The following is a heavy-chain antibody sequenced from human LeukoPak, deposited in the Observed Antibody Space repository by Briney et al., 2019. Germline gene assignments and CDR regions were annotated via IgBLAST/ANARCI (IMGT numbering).Heavy chain of an antibody. CDR3: VRESVTMVRRAFDI. Sequence: GGSLRLSCAASGFTFSSYEMNWVRQAPGKGLEWVSYISSTGSTIYYADSVKGRFTISRDNAKNSLYLQMNSLRAEDTAVYYCVRESVTMVRRAFDIWGQGTMVTVSS. D-gene: IGHD3-10*01. V-gene: IGHV3-48*03. CDR2: ISSTGSTI. J-gene: IGHJ3*02. CDR1: GFTFSSYE.